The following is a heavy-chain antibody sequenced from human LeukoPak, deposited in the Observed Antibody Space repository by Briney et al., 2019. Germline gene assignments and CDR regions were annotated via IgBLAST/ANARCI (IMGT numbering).Heavy chain of an antibody. D-gene: IGHD2-2*01. CDR3: ARGPRRYCSSTSCSPFGY. J-gene: IGHJ4*02. CDR2: ISAYNGNT. Sequence: ASVKVSCKASGYTFTSYGISWVRQAPGQGLEWMGWISAYNGNTNYAQKLQGRVTMTTDTSTSTAYMELRSLRSDDTAVYYCARGPRRYCSSTSCSPFGYWGQGTLVTVPS. CDR1: GYTFTSYG. V-gene: IGHV1-18*04.